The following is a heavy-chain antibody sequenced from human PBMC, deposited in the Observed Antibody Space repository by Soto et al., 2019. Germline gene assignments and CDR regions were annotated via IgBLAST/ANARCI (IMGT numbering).Heavy chain of an antibody. V-gene: IGHV1-69*08. CDR1: GGTFSSYT. CDR3: ARDPALERSFSYYGMDV. J-gene: IGHJ6*02. Sequence: QVQLVQSGAEVKKPGSSVKVSCKASGGTFSSYTISWVRQAPGQGLEWMGRIIPILGIANYAQKFQGRVTITADKSTSTAYTELSSLRSEDTAVYYCARDPALERSFSYYGMDVWGQGTTVTVSS. CDR2: IIPILGIA. D-gene: IGHD3-3*01.